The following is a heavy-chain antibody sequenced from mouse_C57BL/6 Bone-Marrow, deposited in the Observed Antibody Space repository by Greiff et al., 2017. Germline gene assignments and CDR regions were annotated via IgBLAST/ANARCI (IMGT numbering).Heavy chain of an antibody. D-gene: IGHD2-4*01. CDR1: GFTFSSYG. CDR3: ARHGITTW. V-gene: IGHV5-6*01. J-gene: IGHJ3*02. CDR2: ISSGGSYT. Sequence: EVKVVASGGDLVKPGGSLKLSCAASGFTFSSYGMSWVRQTPDKRLEWVATISSGGSYTYYPDSVKGRFTISRDNAKNTLYLQMSSLKSEDTAMYYCARHGITTWWGQGTLVTVSA.